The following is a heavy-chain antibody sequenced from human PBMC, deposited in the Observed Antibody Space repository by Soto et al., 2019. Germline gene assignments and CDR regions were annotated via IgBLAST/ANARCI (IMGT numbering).Heavy chain of an antibody. Sequence: GGSLRLSCAASGFTFDDYAMHWVRQAPGKGLEWVSGISWNSGSIGYADSVKGRFTISRDNAKNSLYLQMNSLRAEDTALYYCAKVVSMIVRGDAFDIWGQGTMVTVSS. D-gene: IGHD3-22*01. V-gene: IGHV3-9*01. J-gene: IGHJ3*02. CDR1: GFTFDDYA. CDR3: AKVVSMIVRGDAFDI. CDR2: ISWNSGSI.